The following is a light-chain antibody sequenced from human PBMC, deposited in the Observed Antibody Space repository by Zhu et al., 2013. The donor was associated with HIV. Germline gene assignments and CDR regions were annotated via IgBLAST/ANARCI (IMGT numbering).Light chain of an antibody. CDR2: DAS. CDR1: QGISSA. CDR3: QQYNSFPWT. Sequence: GDRVTITCRASQGISSALAWYQQKPGKAPKLLIYDASSLESGVPSRFSGSGSGAEFTLTISSLQPDDFATYYCQQYNSFPWTFGQGTKVEV. V-gene: IGKV1-13*02. J-gene: IGKJ1*01.